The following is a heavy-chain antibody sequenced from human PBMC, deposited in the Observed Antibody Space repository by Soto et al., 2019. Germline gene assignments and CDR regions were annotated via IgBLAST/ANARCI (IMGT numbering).Heavy chain of an antibody. D-gene: IGHD6-19*01. J-gene: IGHJ4*02. V-gene: IGHV1-69*02. Sequence: QVQLVQSGAEVKKPGSSVKVSCKASGGTFSSYTISWVRQAPGQGLEWMGRIIPILGIANYAQKFQGRVTITADKSTSTAYMELSSLRSEDTAVYYCARNSHSGCYGGTFDYWGQGTLVTVSS. CDR1: GGTFSSYT. CDR2: IIPILGIA. CDR3: ARNSHSGCYGGTFDY.